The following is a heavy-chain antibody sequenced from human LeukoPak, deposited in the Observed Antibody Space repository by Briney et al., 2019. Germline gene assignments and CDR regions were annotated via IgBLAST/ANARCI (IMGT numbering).Heavy chain of an antibody. CDR1: GYTFTGYY. D-gene: IGHD3-22*01. CDR2: INPNSGGT. CDR3: ARGRVVVLVDYYYYMDV. Sequence: GASVKVSCKASGYTFTGYYMHWVRQAPGQGLEWMGWINPNSGGTNYAQKFQGRVTMTRDTSISTAYMELSRLRSDDTAVYYCARGRVVVLVDYYYYMDVWGKGTTVTVSS. J-gene: IGHJ6*03. V-gene: IGHV1-2*02.